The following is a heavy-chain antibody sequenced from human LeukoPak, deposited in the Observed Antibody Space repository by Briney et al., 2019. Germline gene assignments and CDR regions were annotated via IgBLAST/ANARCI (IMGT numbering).Heavy chain of an antibody. J-gene: IGHJ1*01. CDR1: GFTFSTYA. V-gene: IGHV3-23*01. D-gene: IGHD1-1*01. CDR3: AKGPKTADPLEEYFQH. CDR2: ISGRGDGT. Sequence: GGSLRLSCAASGFTFSTYAMSWVRQAPGKGLEWVSLISGRGDGTYYAESVKGRFTISRDNSKHTVYRHVNSLSGDDAAVLYCAKGPKTADPLEEYFQHWGQGSLVTVSS.